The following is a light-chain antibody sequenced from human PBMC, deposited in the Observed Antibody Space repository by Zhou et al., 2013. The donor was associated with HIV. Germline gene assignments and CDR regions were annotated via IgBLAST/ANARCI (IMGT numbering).Light chain of an antibody. CDR3: QQFDAYPPT. Sequence: DIRLTQSPTTLSASPGDSVTITCRASENINSHLAWYQLGPGKAPKLLIYKASTLNNGVPSRFSGSGSGTEFTLTITNLQPDDFASYSCQQFDAYPPTFGQGT. CDR2: KAS. CDR1: ENINSH. J-gene: IGKJ2*01. V-gene: IGKV1-5*03.